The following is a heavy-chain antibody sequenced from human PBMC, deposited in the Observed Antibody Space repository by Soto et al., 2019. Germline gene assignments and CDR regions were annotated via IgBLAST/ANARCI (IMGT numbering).Heavy chain of an antibody. V-gene: IGHV3-30-3*01. CDR2: ISHDGNIK. CDR3: AREDTTLAPADY. CDR1: GFTFSNYY. D-gene: IGHD5-18*01. Sequence: GGSLRLSCAASGFTFSNYYMHWVRQAPGKGLEWVALISHDGNIKNYADSLKDRVTISRDNSKNTLYLHVNSLKTDDTAVYYCAREDTTLAPADYWGQGTLVTVSS. J-gene: IGHJ4*02.